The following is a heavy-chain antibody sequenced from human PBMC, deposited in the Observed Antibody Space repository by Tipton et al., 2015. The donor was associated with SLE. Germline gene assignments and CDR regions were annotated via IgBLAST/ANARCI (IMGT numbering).Heavy chain of an antibody. Sequence: TLSLTCTVSGGSISSYYWSWIRQPPGKGLEWIGYIYYSGSTNYNPSLKSRVTISVDTSKNQFSLKLSSVTAADTAVYYCARGKFLTRTIFGVAWWFDPWGQGTLVTVSS. CDR3: ARGKFLTRTIFGVAWWFDP. J-gene: IGHJ5*02. CDR1: GGSISSYY. V-gene: IGHV4-59*01. D-gene: IGHD3-3*01. CDR2: IYYSGST.